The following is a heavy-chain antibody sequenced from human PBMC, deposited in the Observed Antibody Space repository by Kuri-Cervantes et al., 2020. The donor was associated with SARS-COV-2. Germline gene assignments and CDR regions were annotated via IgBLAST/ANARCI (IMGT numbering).Heavy chain of an antibody. CDR2: FDPEDGET. CDR1: GYTFTSYG. J-gene: IGHJ3*02. D-gene: IGHD3-16*02. CDR3: ATDYRGGAILWTGFDI. V-gene: IGHV1-24*01. Sequence: ASVKASCKASGYTFTSYGISWVRQAPGQGLEWMGGFDPEDGETIYAQKFQGRVTMTEDTSTDTAYMELSSLRSEDTAVYYCATDYRGGAILWTGFDIWGQGTMVTVSS.